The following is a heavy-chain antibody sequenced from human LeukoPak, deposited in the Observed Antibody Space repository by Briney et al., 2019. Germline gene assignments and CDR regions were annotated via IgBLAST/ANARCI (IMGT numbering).Heavy chain of an antibody. V-gene: IGHV3-53*01. CDR1: GFTVSINY. CDR3: ARVAFRSSSYISGIDY. J-gene: IGHJ4*02. Sequence: GGSLRLSCAASGFTVSINYMSWVRQAPGKGLEWVSLIDSGGNTYYADSVKGRFTISRDYSKNTLYLQMNSLRAEDKSVYYCARVAFRSSSYISGIDYWGQGILVTVSS. D-gene: IGHD1-14*01. CDR2: IDSGGNT.